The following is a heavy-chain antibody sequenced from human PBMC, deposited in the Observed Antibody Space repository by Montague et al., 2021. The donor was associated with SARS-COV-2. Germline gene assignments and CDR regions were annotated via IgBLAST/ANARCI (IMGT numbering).Heavy chain of an antibody. J-gene: IGHJ6*02. Sequence: SETLSLTCTVSGGSISSYYWSWIRQSAGKGLEWIGSIHTSGSTXSXPSXXXRVPMSVATSKNQFSLMLSPVTAADTAVNYCASGKYYDFWSGYYSHDYVSGMDVWGQGTTVTVSS. CDR1: GGSISSYY. V-gene: IGHV4-4*07. CDR3: ASGKYYDFWSGYYSHDYVSGMDV. CDR2: IHTSGST. D-gene: IGHD3-3*01.